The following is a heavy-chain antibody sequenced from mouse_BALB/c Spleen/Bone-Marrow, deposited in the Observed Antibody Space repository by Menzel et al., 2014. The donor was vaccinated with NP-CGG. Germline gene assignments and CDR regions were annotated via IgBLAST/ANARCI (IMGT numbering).Heavy chain of an antibody. CDR3: ARYRLGTCFDY. CDR2: IDPANGNT. V-gene: IGHV14-3*02. CDR1: GFNIKDTY. D-gene: IGHD2-14*01. J-gene: IGHJ2*01. Sequence: EVKLEESGAELVKPGASVKLSCTASGFNIKDTYMHWVKQRPEQGLEWIGRIDPANGNTKYDPKFQGKATITADTSSNTVYLQLSSLTSEDTAVYYCARYRLGTCFDYWGQGTTLTVS.